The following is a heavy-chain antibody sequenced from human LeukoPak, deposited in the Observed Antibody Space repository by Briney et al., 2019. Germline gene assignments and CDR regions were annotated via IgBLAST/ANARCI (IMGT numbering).Heavy chain of an antibody. D-gene: IGHD6-19*01. Sequence: GGSLRLSCAASGFTFSSYAMSWVRQAPGKGLEWVSGLSGSGSSTYYADSVKGRFTISRDNSKNTLYLQMNSLRAEDTAVYYCAKALQGSWYWTDHWGQGTLVTVSS. CDR2: LSGSGSST. J-gene: IGHJ5*02. CDR1: GFTFSSYA. V-gene: IGHV3-23*01. CDR3: AKALQGSWYWTDH.